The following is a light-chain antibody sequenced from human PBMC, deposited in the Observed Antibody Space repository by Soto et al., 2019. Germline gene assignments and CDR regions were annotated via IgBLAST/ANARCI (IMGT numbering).Light chain of an antibody. CDR2: EGS. Sequence: QAVVTQPASVSGSPGQSITISCTGTSSDVGSYNLVSWYQQHPGKAPKLMIYEGSKRPSGVSNRFSGSKSGNTASLTISGLQAEDEADYYCSSYAGSSTHVVFGGGTKLTVL. J-gene: IGLJ2*01. CDR1: SSDVGSYNL. CDR3: SSYAGSSTHVV. V-gene: IGLV2-23*01.